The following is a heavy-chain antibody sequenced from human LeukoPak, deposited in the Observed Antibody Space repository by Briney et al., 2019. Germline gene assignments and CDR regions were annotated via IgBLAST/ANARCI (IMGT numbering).Heavy chain of an antibody. V-gene: IGHV1-2*02. CDR2: INPNSGGT. D-gene: IGHD1-7*01. CDR3: ARAGTTHESNNWFDP. J-gene: IGHJ5*02. CDR1: GYTFTGYY. Sequence: ASVKVSCKASGYTFTGYYMHWVRQAPGQGLEWMGWINPNSGGTNYAQKFQGRVTMTRDTSTSTVYMELSSLRSDDTAVYYCARAGTTHESNNWFDPWGQGTLVTVSS.